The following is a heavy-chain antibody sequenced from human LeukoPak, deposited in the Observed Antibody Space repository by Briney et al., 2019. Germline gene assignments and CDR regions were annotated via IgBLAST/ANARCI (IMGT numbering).Heavy chain of an antibody. J-gene: IGHJ4*02. CDR2: INPSGGGT. CDR1: GYTFTSYY. Sequence: ASVKVSCKASGYTFTSYYMHWVRQAPGQGREWMGIINPSGGGTSHAQTFQGRVTMTRDMSTSTVYMELSSLRSEDTAVYYCARAPDYGDYERYYFDYWGQGTLVTVSS. CDR3: ARAPDYGDYERYYFDY. D-gene: IGHD4-17*01. V-gene: IGHV1-46*01.